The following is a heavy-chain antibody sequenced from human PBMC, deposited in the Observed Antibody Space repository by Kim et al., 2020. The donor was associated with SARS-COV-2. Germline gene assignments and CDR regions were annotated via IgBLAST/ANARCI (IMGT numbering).Heavy chain of an antibody. V-gene: IGHV1-69*06. CDR1: GGTFSSYA. Sequence: SVKVSCKASGGTFSSYAISWVRQAPGQGLEWMGGIIPIFGTANYAQKFQGRVTITADKSTSTAYMELSSLRSEDTAVYYCARDRGYGSGSSWFDPWGQGTLVTVSS. CDR2: IIPIFGTA. D-gene: IGHD3-10*01. J-gene: IGHJ5*02. CDR3: ARDRGYGSGSSWFDP.